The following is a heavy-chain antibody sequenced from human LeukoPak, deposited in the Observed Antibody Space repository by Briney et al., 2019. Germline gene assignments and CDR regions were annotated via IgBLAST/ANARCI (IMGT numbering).Heavy chain of an antibody. J-gene: IGHJ4*02. CDR3: ARWRYDFWSGYSDY. Sequence: GASVKVSCKVSGYIFTVYGISWVRQAPGQGLEGRGGINTFSGSTYYAQKFQGRVTMTTDTSTSTAYMDLRSLRSDDTAVYYCARWRYDFWSGYSDYWGQGTLVTVSS. CDR2: INTFSGST. V-gene: IGHV1-18*01. D-gene: IGHD3-3*01. CDR1: GYIFTVYG.